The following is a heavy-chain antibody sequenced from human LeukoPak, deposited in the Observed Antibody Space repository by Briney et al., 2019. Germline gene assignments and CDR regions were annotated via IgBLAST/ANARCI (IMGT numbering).Heavy chain of an antibody. V-gene: IGHV1-46*01. CDR2: INPSGGRT. D-gene: IGHD6-13*01. CDR1: GYTFTRYY. Sequence: ASVKVSCKASGYTFTRYYLHWXXXAPGQGLEXXXXINPSGGRTNNAQQFQGRATMTRDTSTSTVYMQLSSLRSEDTAVYYCARDLAIAAAPYGMDVWGQGTTVTVSS. CDR3: ARDLAIAAAPYGMDV. J-gene: IGHJ6*02.